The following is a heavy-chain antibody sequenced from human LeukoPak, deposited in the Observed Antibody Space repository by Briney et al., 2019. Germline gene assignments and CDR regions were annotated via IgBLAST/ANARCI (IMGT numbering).Heavy chain of an antibody. J-gene: IGHJ6*03. CDR1: GGSLGRSNTY. D-gene: IGHD2-21*01. CDR2: ILHSGYT. CDR3: ARHRGGGGYHYMDV. Sequence: PSETLSLTCTVSGGSLGRSNTYWGWIRQTPGKGLERLGTILHSGYTYNNPSLKSRVTMSVDSSKNQFSLSLSSVTAADTAVYFCARHRGGGGYHYMDVWGKGTTVIVSS. V-gene: IGHV4-39*01.